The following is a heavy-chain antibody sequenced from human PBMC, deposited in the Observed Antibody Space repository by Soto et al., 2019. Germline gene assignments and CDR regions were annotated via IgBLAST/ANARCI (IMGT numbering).Heavy chain of an antibody. Sequence: GGSLRLSCAASGFTFSSYGMHWVRQAPGKWLEWVAVISYDGSNKYYADSVKGRFTISRDNSKNTLYLQMNSLRAEDTAVYYCAKDMSDGGYYYYYGMDVWGQGXTVTVYS. CDR3: AKDMSDGGYYYYYGMDV. CDR1: GFTFSSYG. V-gene: IGHV3-30*18. J-gene: IGHJ6*02. D-gene: IGHD4-17*01. CDR2: ISYDGSNK.